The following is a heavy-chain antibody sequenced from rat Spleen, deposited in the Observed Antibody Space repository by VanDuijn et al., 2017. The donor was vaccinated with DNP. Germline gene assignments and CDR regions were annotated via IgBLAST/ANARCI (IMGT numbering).Heavy chain of an antibody. Sequence: EVQLVESGGGLVQPGRSMKLSCAASGFTFSNFPMAWVRQAPTKGLEWVATITTSGGTTYYRDSVKGRFTISRDDAENTLYLQMDSLRSEDTATYHCARRYYGYNYFDYWGQGVMVTVSS. CDR1: GFTFSNFP. CDR3: ARRYYGYNYFDY. V-gene: IGHV5-46*01. J-gene: IGHJ2*01. CDR2: ITTSGGTT. D-gene: IGHD1-9*01.